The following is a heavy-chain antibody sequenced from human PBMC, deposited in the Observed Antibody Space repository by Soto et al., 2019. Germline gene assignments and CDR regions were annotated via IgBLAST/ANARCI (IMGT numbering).Heavy chain of an antibody. CDR1: GGAISSGGYY. Sequence: TLSLTCTFSGGAISSGGYYWSWIRQHPGKGLEWIGYIYYSGSTYYNPSLKSRVTISVDTSKNQFSLKLSSVTAADTAVYYCARDRSYYDSSGYYYVLDYWGQGTLVTVSS. CDR2: IYYSGST. D-gene: IGHD3-22*01. J-gene: IGHJ4*02. CDR3: ARDRSYYDSSGYYYVLDY. V-gene: IGHV4-31*03.